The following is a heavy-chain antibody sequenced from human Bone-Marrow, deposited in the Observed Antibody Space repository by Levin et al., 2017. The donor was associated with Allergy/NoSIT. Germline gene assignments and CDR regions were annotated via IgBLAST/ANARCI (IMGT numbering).Heavy chain of an antibody. J-gene: IGHJ5*02. CDR1: GGSFSGYY. CDR3: ARGQQQLVVNWFDP. Sequence: PSETLSLTCAVYGGSFSGYYWSWIRQPPGKGLEWIGEINHSGSTNYNPSLKSRVTISVDTSKNQFSLKLSSVTAADTAVYYCARGQQQLVVNWFDPWGQGTLVTVSS. CDR2: INHSGST. V-gene: IGHV4-34*01. D-gene: IGHD6-13*01.